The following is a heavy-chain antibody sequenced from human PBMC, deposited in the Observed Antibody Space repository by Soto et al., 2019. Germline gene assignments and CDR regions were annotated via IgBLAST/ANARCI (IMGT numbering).Heavy chain of an antibody. D-gene: IGHD3-3*01. CDR2: INGGGENT. Sequence: LRLSCVTSRFIFNTFAMSWVRHAPVKGLDWVSAINGGGENTYYADSVKGRFTISRDNSKNTLYLQMDSLRAEDTAVYYCAKHSYYDFWPGHYYYLDFWGQGTLVTVSS. J-gene: IGHJ4*02. CDR3: AKHSYYDFWPGHYYYLDF. CDR1: RFIFNTFA. V-gene: IGHV3-23*01.